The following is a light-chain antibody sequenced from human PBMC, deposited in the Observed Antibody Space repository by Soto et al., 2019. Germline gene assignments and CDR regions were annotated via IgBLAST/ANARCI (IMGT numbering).Light chain of an antibody. CDR1: QSISSW. J-gene: IGKJ4*01. V-gene: IGKV1-5*01. CDR3: QQNNSYFT. CDR2: DAP. Sequence: DFQMTQSPSTLSASLGDRVTIXXRASQSISSWLAWYQQKPGKAPKVLIYDAPSLESGVPSRFSGSGSGTEFTLTISSLQPDDFATYYCQQNNSYFTFGGGTKVDIK.